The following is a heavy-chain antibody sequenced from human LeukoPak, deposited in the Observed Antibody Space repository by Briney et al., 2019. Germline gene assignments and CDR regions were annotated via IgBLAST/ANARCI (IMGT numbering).Heavy chain of an antibody. V-gene: IGHV3-43*01. Sequence: GGSLRLSCAASGFKFDGYTMHWVRRAPEKGLEWVSLISWNSDYTSYAESVKGRFTISRDNAKNSLYLQMNSLRAEDTAVYYCARDFEQNTFDYWGQGTLVTVSS. CDR1: GFKFDGYT. CDR3: ARDFEQNTFDY. J-gene: IGHJ4*02. CDR2: ISWNSDYT.